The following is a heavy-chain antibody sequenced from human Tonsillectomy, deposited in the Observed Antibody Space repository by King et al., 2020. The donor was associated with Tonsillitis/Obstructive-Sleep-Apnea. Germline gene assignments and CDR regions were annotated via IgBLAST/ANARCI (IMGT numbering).Heavy chain of an antibody. CDR3: ARDSRVVAATRNDY. CDR2: ISISSSYR. V-gene: IGHV3-21*01. J-gene: IGHJ4*02. CDR1: GFTFSIYG. D-gene: IGHD2-15*01. Sequence: VQLVESGGGLVKPGGSLRLSCAASGFTFSIYGMILVRQAPGKGLEWVSSISISSSYRYYADFVKGRFTISRDNAKNSLYLQMNSLRAEDTAVYYCARDSRVVAATRNDYWGQGTLVTVSS.